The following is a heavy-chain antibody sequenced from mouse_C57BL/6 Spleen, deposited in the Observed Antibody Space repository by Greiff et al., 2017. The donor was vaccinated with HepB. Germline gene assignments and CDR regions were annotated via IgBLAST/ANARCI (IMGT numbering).Heavy chain of an antibody. Sequence: VQLQQSGTVLARPGASVKMSCKTSGYTFTSYWMHWVKQRPGQGLEWIGAIYPGNSDTSYNQKFKGKAKLTAFTSASTAYIELSSLTNEDSAVYYCTRWHYGNFHWGQGTTLTVSS. CDR2: IYPGNSDT. CDR1: GYTFTSYW. V-gene: IGHV1-5*01. CDR3: TRWHYGNFH. D-gene: IGHD2-1*01. J-gene: IGHJ2*01.